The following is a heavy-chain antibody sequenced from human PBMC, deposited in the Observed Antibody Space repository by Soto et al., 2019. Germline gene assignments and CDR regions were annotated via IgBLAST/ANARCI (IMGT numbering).Heavy chain of an antibody. CDR1: GGTFSSYA. Sequence: SVKVSCKASGGTFSSYAISWVRQAPGQGLEWMGGIIPVFGTANYAQKFQGRVTITADESTSTAYMELSSLRSEDTAVYYCARDEMTGNYDILTRSYYYGMDVWGQGTTVTVSS. CDR3: ARDEMTGNYDILTRSYYYGMDV. V-gene: IGHV1-69*13. CDR2: IIPVFGTA. D-gene: IGHD3-9*01. J-gene: IGHJ6*02.